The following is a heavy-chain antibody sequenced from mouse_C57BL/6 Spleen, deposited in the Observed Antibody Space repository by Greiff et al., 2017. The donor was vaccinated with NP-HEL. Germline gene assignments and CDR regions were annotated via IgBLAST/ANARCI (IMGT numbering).Heavy chain of an antibody. CDR2: IDPENGDT. V-gene: IGHV14-4*01. D-gene: IGHD1-1*01. J-gene: IGHJ2*01. CDR3: AKSHYYGSSYGY. Sequence: EVQLQQSGAELVRPGASVKLSCTASGFNIKDDYMHWVKQRPEQGLEWLGWIDPENGDTEYASKFKSKATLTVDTSSSTAYMQLSSLTSEDSAVYYCAKSHYYGSSYGYWGQGTTLTVSS. CDR1: GFNIKDDY.